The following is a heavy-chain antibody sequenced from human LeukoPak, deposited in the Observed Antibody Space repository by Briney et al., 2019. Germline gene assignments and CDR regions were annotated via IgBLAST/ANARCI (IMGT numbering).Heavy chain of an antibody. J-gene: IGHJ4*02. D-gene: IGHD2-2*01. Sequence: PGGSLRLSCAASGFTFSSYAMHWVRQAPGKGLEGGAVISYDGSNKYYADSVKGRFTISRDNSKNTLYLQMNSLRAEDTAVYYCARAGDIVVVPAAMDYWGQGTLVTVSS. V-gene: IGHV3-30-3*01. CDR3: ARAGDIVVVPAAMDY. CDR2: ISYDGSNK. CDR1: GFTFSSYA.